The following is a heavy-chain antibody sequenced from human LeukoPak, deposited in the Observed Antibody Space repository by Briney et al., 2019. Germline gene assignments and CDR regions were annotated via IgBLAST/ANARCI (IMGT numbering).Heavy chain of an antibody. CDR2: ISSNSGYK. CDR1: GFTFSSYS. J-gene: IGHJ4*02. Sequence: GGSLRLSCAASGFTFSSYSMNWVRQTPGKGLEWVSSISSNSGYKYYADSVKGRFTISRDNAKNSLYLQMNILRAEDTAVYYCARGLSWIVDYWGQGTLVTVCS. CDR3: ARGLSWIVDY. D-gene: IGHD2-2*03. V-gene: IGHV3-21*01.